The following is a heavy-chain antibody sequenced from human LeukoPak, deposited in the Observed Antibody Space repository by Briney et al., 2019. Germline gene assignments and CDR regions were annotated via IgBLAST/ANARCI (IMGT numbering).Heavy chain of an antibody. CDR3: ARQRYYDSSGQFDP. CDR2: IYPGDSDT. Sequence: GGSLEIPWQGSGSPFTSFWIGWVRQLPGKGLEWMGIIYPGDSDTRYSPSSQGQVTISAEKPISTAYLQWSSLKASDTAMYYCARQRYYDSSGQFDPWGQGTLVTVSS. CDR1: GSPFTSFW. V-gene: IGHV5-51*01. D-gene: IGHD3-22*01. J-gene: IGHJ5*02.